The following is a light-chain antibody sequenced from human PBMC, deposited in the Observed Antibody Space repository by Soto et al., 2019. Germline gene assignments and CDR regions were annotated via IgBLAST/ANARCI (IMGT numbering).Light chain of an antibody. V-gene: IGLV1-40*01. J-gene: IGLJ2*01. Sequence: QSVLTQPPSMSGAPGQRVTISCAGSSSNIGAGYDVHWYQQLPGTAPKLLIYGNSNRPSGVPDRFSGSKSGTSASLAITGLQTEDEADYYCQSYDRSLSGVVFGGGTKLTVL. CDR1: SSNIGAGYD. CDR2: GNS. CDR3: QSYDRSLSGVV.